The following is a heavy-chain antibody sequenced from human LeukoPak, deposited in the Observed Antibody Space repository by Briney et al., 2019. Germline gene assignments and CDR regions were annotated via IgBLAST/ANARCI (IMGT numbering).Heavy chain of an antibody. CDR1: GGTFSSYA. CDR2: IIPTFGTA. CDR3: ARGSDPHPENYYYYYMDV. J-gene: IGHJ6*03. D-gene: IGHD6-19*01. Sequence: GSSVKVSCKASGGTFSSYAISWVRQAPGQGLEWMGGIIPTFGTANYAQKFQGRVTITADESTSTAYMELSSLRSEDTAVYYCARGSDPHPENYYYYYMDVWGKGTTVTVSS. V-gene: IGHV1-69*01.